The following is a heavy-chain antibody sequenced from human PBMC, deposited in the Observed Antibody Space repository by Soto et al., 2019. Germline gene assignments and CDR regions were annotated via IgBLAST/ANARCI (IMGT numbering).Heavy chain of an antibody. Sequence: GGSLRLSCAASGFTFSSYGMHWVRQAPGKGLECVAVISYDGSNKYYADSVKGRFTISRDNSKNTLYLQMNSLRAEDTAVYYCAKDLDCSSTSCYNPGMDVWVQGTT. CDR3: AKDLDCSSTSCYNPGMDV. CDR1: GFTFSSYG. J-gene: IGHJ6*02. D-gene: IGHD2-2*02. V-gene: IGHV3-30*18. CDR2: ISYDGSNK.